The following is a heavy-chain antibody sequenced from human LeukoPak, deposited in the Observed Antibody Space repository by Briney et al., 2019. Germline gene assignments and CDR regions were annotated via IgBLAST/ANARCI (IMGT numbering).Heavy chain of an antibody. CDR1: GFTVSSNY. Sequence: GGSLRLSCAASGFTVSSNYMSWVRQAPGKGLEWVSVIYSGGSTYYADSVKGRFTISRDNSKNTLYLQMNSLRAEDTAVYYCARGPWNRGAGAFDIWGQGTMVTVSS. D-gene: IGHD2-15*01. CDR2: IYSGGST. J-gene: IGHJ3*02. V-gene: IGHV3-66*01. CDR3: ARGPWNRGAGAFDI.